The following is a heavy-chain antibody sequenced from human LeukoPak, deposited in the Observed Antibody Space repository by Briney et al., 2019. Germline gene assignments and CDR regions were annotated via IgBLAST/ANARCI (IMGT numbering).Heavy chain of an antibody. Sequence: GGSPRLSCAASGFSFNESYMSWIRQAPGKGLEWVAYISGSGNSMYYTDSVRGRFTISRDNARNSLFLHMSSLRADDTAVFYCVRGKRRFDYWGRGTLVSVSP. V-gene: IGHV3-11*01. J-gene: IGHJ4*02. CDR1: GFSFNESY. CDR2: ISGSGNSM. CDR3: VRGKRRFDY.